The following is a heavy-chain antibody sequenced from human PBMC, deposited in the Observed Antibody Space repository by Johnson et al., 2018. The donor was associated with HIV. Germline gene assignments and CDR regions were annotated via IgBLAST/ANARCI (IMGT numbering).Heavy chain of an antibody. Sequence: VQLVESGGGVVQPGRSLRLSCAASGFTFSSYAMHWVRQAPGKGLEWVAVISYDGSNKYYADSVKGRFTISRENSKNTLYLQMNSLRAEDTALYYCARDGPGYGNAMGGSGAFDIWGQGTMVTVSS. CDR2: ISYDGSNK. CDR3: ARDGPGYGNAMGGSGAFDI. J-gene: IGHJ3*02. CDR1: GFTFSSYA. D-gene: IGHD2-15*01. V-gene: IGHV3-30*04.